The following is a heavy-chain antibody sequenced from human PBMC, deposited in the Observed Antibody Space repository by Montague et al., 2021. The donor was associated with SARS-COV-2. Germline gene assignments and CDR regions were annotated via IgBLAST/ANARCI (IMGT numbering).Heavy chain of an antibody. CDR2: VYSSGST. V-gene: IGHV3-66*04. Sequence: SLRLSCSASGFTVSSNYMTWVRQAPGKGLEWVSLVYSSGSTFYADSVQGRFTISRDNSNNTLYLHMNSLRAEDTAVYYCARQILTMVRGVPRNWFDPWGQGTLVTGSA. CDR3: ARQILTMVRGVPRNWFDP. J-gene: IGHJ5*02. D-gene: IGHD3-10*01. CDR1: GFTVSSNY.